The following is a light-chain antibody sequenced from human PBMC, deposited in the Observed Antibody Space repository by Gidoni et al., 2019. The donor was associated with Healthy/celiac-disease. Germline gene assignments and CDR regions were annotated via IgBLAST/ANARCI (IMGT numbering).Light chain of an antibody. V-gene: IGKV2-40*01. CDR1: QSLLDSADGNTY. Sequence: DIVMTQTPLSLPVTPGEPASISCRSSQSLLDSADGNTYLDWYLQKPGQSPQLLIYTVSYRASGVPDRFSGSGSGTDFTLKISRVQAEDVGVYYCMQRIEFHSITFGQGTRLEIK. CDR2: TVS. J-gene: IGKJ5*01. CDR3: MQRIEFHSIT.